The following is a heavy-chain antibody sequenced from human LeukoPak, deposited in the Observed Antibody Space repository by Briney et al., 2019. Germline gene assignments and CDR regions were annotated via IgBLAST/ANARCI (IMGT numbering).Heavy chain of an antibody. Sequence: GGSLRLSCAASGFTFSSYSMNWVRQAPGKGLEWVPSISSSSSYIYYADSVKGRFTISRDNSKNTLYLQMNSLRAEDTAVYYCAKGSIVGATSYYYLDVWGTGTTVTVSS. CDR2: ISSSSSYI. CDR3: AKGSIVGATSYYYLDV. V-gene: IGHV3-21*04. J-gene: IGHJ6*03. CDR1: GFTFSSYS. D-gene: IGHD1-26*01.